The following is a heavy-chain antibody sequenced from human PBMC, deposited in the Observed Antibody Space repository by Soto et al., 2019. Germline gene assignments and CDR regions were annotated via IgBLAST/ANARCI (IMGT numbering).Heavy chain of an antibody. J-gene: IGHJ4*02. Sequence: SETLSLTCTVSGLTISSASYYWSWIRQHPGKGLEWVGNIYYNGSTYYSPSLQSRVTLWVDTSKNQFSRRLASVTAADTAVYYCARYRISGSWSKFDYWGQGTLVTVSS. CDR1: GLTISSASYY. CDR3: ARYRISGSWSKFDY. CDR2: IYYNGST. D-gene: IGHD6-13*01. V-gene: IGHV4-31*03.